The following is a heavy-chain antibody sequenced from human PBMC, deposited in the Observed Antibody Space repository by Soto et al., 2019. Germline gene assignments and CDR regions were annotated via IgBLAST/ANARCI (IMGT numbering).Heavy chain of an antibody. Sequence: YCRRIRQPPGKGLEWIGYIYYSGSTNYNPSLKSRVTISVDTSKNQFSLKLSSVTAADTAVYYCARRWGPGFDYWGQGTLVTVSS. CDR3: ARRWGPGFDY. D-gene: IGHD7-27*01. J-gene: IGHJ4*02. V-gene: IGHV4-59*08. CDR1: Y. CDR2: IYYSGST.